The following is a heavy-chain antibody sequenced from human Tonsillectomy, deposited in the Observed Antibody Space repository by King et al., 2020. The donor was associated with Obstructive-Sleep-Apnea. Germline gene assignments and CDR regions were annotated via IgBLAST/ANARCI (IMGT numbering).Heavy chain of an antibody. CDR1: GFSVTSSY. Sequence: VQLVESGGGLVQPGGSLRLSCAASGFSVTSSYINWVRQAPGKWLEWGSVIYSSGTTHYADSLKGRFTISRHNSNNTVYLQMNSLRAEDTAVYYCARDRYDYGLDNSTLHYYGMDVWGQGTTVIVS. CDR2: IYSSGTT. J-gene: IGHJ6*02. CDR3: ARDRYDYGLDNSTLHYYGMDV. V-gene: IGHV3-53*04. D-gene: IGHD3-16*01.